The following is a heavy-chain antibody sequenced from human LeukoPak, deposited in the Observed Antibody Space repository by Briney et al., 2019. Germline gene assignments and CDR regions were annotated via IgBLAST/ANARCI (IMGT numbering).Heavy chain of an antibody. D-gene: IGHD1-1*01. J-gene: IGHJ5*02. CDR3: ARSNWRDSFDP. Sequence: PSETLSLTCTVSGGSISSSSYYWGWIRQPPGKGLEWIGSFYYSGSTYYNPSLKSRVTISVDTSKNQFSLKLSSVTAADTAVYYCARSNWRDSFDPWGQGTLVTVSS. CDR2: FYYSGST. V-gene: IGHV4-39*07. CDR1: GGSISSSSYY.